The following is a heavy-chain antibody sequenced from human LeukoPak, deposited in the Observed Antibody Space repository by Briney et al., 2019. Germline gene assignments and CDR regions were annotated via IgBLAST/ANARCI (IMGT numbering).Heavy chain of an antibody. J-gene: IGHJ3*02. CDR3: ARVRIFRGAFDI. CDR2: INPSGGRT. D-gene: IGHD2/OR15-2a*01. CDR1: GYTFTSYY. V-gene: IGHV1-46*01. Sequence: ASVKVSCKASGYTFTSYYMHWVRQAPGQGLEWMRLINPSGGRTTYAQKFQGRVTLTRDMSTSTVYMELSSLRSDDTAVYYCARVRIFRGAFDIWGQGTMVTVSS.